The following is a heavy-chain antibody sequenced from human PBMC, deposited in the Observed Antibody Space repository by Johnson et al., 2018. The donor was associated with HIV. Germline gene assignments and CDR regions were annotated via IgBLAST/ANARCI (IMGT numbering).Heavy chain of an antibody. V-gene: IGHV3-73*02. D-gene: IGHD2-15*01. CDR1: GFTFSGSA. CDR2: IRSKGNNYAT. J-gene: IGHJ3*02. CDR3: TKLVGYCSGGGCYTPGDI. Sequence: EVQLVESGGGLVQPGGSLKLACAASGFTFSGSALHWVRQASGKGLEWVGHIRSKGNNYATAYAASVKGRFTISRDDSQNTAYLQMNRLKTEDTAVYYCTKLVGYCSGGGCYTPGDIWGQGTMVTVSS.